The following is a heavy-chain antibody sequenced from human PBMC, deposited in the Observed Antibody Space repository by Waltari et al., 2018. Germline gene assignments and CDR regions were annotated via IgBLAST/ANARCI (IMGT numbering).Heavy chain of an antibody. Sequence: EVLLVESGGGLVQPGGSLRLSCVVSGCTLSTYNMNWVRQAPGKGLEWVSYISSGGGTIYYADSVKGRFTISRDNARNSLYLQMNNLRAEDTAVYYCATRGGISNWGLDYWGQGTLVTVSS. J-gene: IGHJ4*02. CDR3: ATRGGISNWGLDY. V-gene: IGHV3-48*04. D-gene: IGHD7-27*01. CDR2: ISSGGGTI. CDR1: GCTLSTYN.